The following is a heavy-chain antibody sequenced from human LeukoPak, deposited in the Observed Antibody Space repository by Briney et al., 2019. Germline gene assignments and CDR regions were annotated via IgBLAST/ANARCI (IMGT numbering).Heavy chain of an antibody. J-gene: IGHJ4*02. Sequence: ASVKVSCKASGYTFTTYNINWVRQAPGQGLEWMGGIIPIFGTANYAQKFQGRVTITTDESTSTAYMELSSLRSEDTAVYYCASLSSTSDLVNYWGQGTLVTVSS. CDR1: GYTFTTYN. CDR3: ASLSSTSDLVNY. D-gene: IGHD2-2*01. V-gene: IGHV1-69*05. CDR2: IIPIFGTA.